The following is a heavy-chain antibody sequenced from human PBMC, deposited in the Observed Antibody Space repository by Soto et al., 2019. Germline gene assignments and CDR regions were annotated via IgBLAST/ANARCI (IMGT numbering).Heavy chain of an antibody. CDR2: ISRSGSSI. J-gene: IGHJ6*02. V-gene: IGHV3-11*01. CDR1: GFNFSDYY. CDR3: ARGSLGYSYGNYGMDV. Sequence: QVQLVESGGGLVKPGGSLRLSCAASGFNFSDYYMSWIRQAPGKGLEWVSYISRSGSSIYYADSVKGRFTISRDNAKNALYLQMISLRAEDPAVYYCARGSLGYSYGNYGMDVWGQGTTVTVSS. D-gene: IGHD5-18*01.